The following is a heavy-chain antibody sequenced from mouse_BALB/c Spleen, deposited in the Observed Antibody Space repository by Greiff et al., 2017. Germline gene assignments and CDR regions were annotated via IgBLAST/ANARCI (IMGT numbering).Heavy chain of an antibody. CDR1: GFTFSSYG. D-gene: IGHD2-14*01. Sequence: DVLLVESGGDLVKPGGSLKLSCAASGFTFSSYGMSWVRQTPDKRLEWVATISSGGSYTYYPDSVKGRFTISRDNAKNTLYLQMSSLKSEDTAMYYGARPLYYRSAGFAYWGQGTLVTGSA. V-gene: IGHV5-6*01. J-gene: IGHJ3*01. CDR2: ISSGGSYT. CDR3: ARPLYYRSAGFAY.